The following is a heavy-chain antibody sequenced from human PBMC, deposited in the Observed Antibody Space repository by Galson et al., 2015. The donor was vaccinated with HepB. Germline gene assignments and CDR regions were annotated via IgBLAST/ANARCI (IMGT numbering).Heavy chain of an antibody. V-gene: IGHV1-69*13. CDR3: AGNVGAFWSDRIPYYMDV. Sequence: SVKVSCKASGGTFSSYTISWVRQAPGQGLEWMGGIIPIFGSANYAQKFQGRVTITADESTSTAYMELSSLRSEDTAVYYCAGNVGAFWSDRIPYYMDVWGKGTTVTVSS. J-gene: IGHJ6*03. CDR1: GGTFSSYT. CDR2: IIPIFGSA. D-gene: IGHD3-3*01.